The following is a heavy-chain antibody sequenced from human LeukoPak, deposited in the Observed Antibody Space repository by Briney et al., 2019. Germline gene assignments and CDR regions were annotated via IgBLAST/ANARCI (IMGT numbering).Heavy chain of an antibody. D-gene: IGHD2-15*01. J-gene: IGHJ6*02. CDR3: ASGGYCSGGSCYPRYYGMDV. CDR1: GDSISSGDYY. CDR2: IYHRGST. V-gene: IGHV4-31*03. Sequence: SQTLSLTCTVSGDSISSGDYYWNWIRQDPGKGLEWIGSIYHRGSTYHNPSLKSRVTMSVDTSKNQFSLKLSSVTAADTAVYYCASGGYCSGGSCYPRYYGMDVWGQGTTVTVSS.